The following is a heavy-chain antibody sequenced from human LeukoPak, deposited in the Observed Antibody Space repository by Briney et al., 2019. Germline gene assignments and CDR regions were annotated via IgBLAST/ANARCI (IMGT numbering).Heavy chain of an antibody. Sequence: ASVKVSCKASGYTFTSYDTNWVRQATGQGLEWMGWMNPNSGNTGYAQKFQGRVTMTRNTSISTAYMELSSLRSEDTAVYYCARVVLAGNWFDPWGQGTLVTVSS. D-gene: IGHD3-10*01. CDR2: MNPNSGNT. V-gene: IGHV1-8*01. J-gene: IGHJ5*02. CDR1: GYTFTSYD. CDR3: ARVVLAGNWFDP.